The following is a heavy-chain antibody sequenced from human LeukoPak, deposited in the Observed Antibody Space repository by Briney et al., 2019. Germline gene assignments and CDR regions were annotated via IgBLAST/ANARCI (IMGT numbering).Heavy chain of an antibody. Sequence: GSVKVSCKASGYIFTGYYIHWVRQAPEQGLEWMAWSNPNSGGTDYAQKLQGRVTMTTDTSTSTAYMELRSLRSGDTAVYYCARDTMTTVLPGIDIWGQGTMVTVSS. CDR3: ARDTMTTVLPGIDI. CDR2: SNPNSGGT. D-gene: IGHD4/OR15-4a*01. J-gene: IGHJ3*02. CDR1: GYIFTGYY. V-gene: IGHV1-2*02.